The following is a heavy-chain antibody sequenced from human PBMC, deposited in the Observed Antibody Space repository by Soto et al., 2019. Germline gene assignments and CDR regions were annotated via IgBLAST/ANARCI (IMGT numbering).Heavy chain of an antibody. J-gene: IGHJ6*02. Sequence: GGSLRLSCAASGFTFSNAWMNWVRQAPGKGLEWVGRIKSKTDGGTTDYAAPVKGRFTISRDDSKNTLYLQMNSLKTEDTAVYYCTTDRWKMATHPYYYYGMDVWGQGTTVTVSS. V-gene: IGHV3-15*07. CDR2: IKSKTDGGTT. CDR3: TTDRWKMATHPYYYYGMDV. D-gene: IGHD5-12*01. CDR1: GFTFSNAW.